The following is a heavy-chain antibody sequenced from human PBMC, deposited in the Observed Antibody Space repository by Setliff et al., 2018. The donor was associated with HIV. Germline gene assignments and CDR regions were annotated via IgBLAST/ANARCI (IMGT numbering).Heavy chain of an antibody. CDR1: GFTFSDHY. CDR2: ISSGGETK. CDR3: ARFIPLRSGHNWGGYYFDY. Sequence: PGGSLRLSCAASGFTFSDHYMSWIRQAPGKGLEWISYISSGGETKDYGDSVKGRFTISRDNANNPLFLQMTSLRAEETAVYYCARFIPLRSGHNWGGYYFDYWGQGTLVTVSS. V-gene: IGHV3-11*04. D-gene: IGHD3-3*01. J-gene: IGHJ4*02.